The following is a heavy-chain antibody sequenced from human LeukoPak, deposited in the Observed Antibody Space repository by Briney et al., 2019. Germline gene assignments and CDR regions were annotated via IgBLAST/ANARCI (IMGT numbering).Heavy chain of an antibody. Sequence: ASVKVSCKTSGYTFNNYYMHWVRQAPGQGLEWMGIINASGGSTSYAQKFQGRVTMSRDTSTSTVYMELSSLRSEDTAVYYCTRDGNGVAGPFDYWGQGTLVTVSS. CDR2: INASGGST. J-gene: IGHJ4*02. D-gene: IGHD6-19*01. V-gene: IGHV1-46*02. CDR3: TRDGNGVAGPFDY. CDR1: GYTFNNYY.